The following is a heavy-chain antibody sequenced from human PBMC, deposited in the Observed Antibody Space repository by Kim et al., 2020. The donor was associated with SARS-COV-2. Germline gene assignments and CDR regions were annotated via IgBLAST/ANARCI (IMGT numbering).Heavy chain of an antibody. J-gene: IGHJ3*02. V-gene: IGHV3-30-3*01. CDR2: ISYDGSNK. Sequence: GGSLRLSCAASGFTFSSYAMHWVRQAPGKGLEWVAVISYDGSNKYYADSVKGRFTISRDNSKNTLYLQMNSLRAEDTAVYYCARGDTYYYDSYGAFDIWGQGTMVTVSS. CDR3: ARGDTYYYDSYGAFDI. CDR1: GFTFSSYA. D-gene: IGHD3-22*01.